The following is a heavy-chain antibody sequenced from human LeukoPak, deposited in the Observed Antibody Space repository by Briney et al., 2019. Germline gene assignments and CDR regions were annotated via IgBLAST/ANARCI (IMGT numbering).Heavy chain of an antibody. D-gene: IGHD1-26*01. J-gene: IGHJ1*01. Sequence: ASVKVSCKTSGYTFTGYYVHWVRQAPGQGLEWMGWIDPNSGATNFAQRFQGRVTMTRDTSISTAYMELCRLRSDDTAVYYCAREWELLRKYLYHWGQGTLVTVSS. CDR1: GYTFTGYY. V-gene: IGHV1-2*02. CDR3: AREWELLRKYLYH. CDR2: IDPNSGAT.